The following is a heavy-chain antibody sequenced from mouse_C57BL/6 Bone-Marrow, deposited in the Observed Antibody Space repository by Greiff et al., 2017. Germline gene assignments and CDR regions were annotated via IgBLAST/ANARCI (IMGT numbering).Heavy chain of an antibody. CDR3: AILVTTVVATWYFDV. V-gene: IGHV1-63*01. CDR2: IYPGGGYT. CDR1: GYTFTNYW. D-gene: IGHD1-1*01. Sequence: QVQLQQPGAELVRPGTSVKMSCKASGYTFTNYWIGWAKQRPGHGLEWIGDIYPGGGYTNYNEKFKGKATLTADKSSSTAYMQLSSLTSEDSAIYNWAILVTTVVATWYFDVGGTGTTFTVSS. J-gene: IGHJ1*03.